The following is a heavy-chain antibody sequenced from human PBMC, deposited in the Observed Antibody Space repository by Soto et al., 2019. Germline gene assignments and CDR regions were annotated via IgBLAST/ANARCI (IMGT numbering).Heavy chain of an antibody. D-gene: IGHD3-3*01. CDR3: GRVSRGITIFLLVPPEPQYYYYGMDV. CDR2: INPSGGST. CDR1: GYTFTSYY. J-gene: IGHJ6*02. Sequence: ASVKVSCKASGYTFTSYYMHWVRQAPGQGLEWMGIINPSGGSTSYAQKFQGRVTMTRDTSTSTVYMELSRLRSDDTAVYYSGRVSRGITIFLLVPPEPQYYYYGMDVWGQGTTVTVSS. V-gene: IGHV1-46*01.